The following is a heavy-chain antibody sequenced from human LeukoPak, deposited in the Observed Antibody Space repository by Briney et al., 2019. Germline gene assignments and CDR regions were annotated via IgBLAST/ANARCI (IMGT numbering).Heavy chain of an antibody. CDR1: GGSISSYY. Sequence: SSETLSLTCTVSGGSISSYYWSWIRQPPGKGLEWIGYIYYSGSTNYNPSLKSRVTISVDTSKNQLSLKLSSVTAADTAMYYCATHYGSGLDWSDPWGQGTLDTVSS. J-gene: IGHJ5*02. V-gene: IGHV4-59*08. D-gene: IGHD3-10*01. CDR2: IYYSGST. CDR3: ATHYGSGLDWSDP.